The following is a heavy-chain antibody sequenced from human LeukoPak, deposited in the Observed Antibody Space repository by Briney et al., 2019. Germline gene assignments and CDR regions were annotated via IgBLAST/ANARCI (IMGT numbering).Heavy chain of an antibody. Sequence: SETLSLTCTVSGGSISSYYWSWIRQPAGKGLEWIGRIYTSGSTNYNPSLKSRVTMSVDTSKNQFSLKLSSVTAADTAVYYCARDVWFGELHWFDPWGQGTLVTVSS. J-gene: IGHJ5*02. CDR2: IYTSGST. V-gene: IGHV4-4*07. CDR3: ARDVWFGELHWFDP. CDR1: GGSISSYY. D-gene: IGHD3-10*01.